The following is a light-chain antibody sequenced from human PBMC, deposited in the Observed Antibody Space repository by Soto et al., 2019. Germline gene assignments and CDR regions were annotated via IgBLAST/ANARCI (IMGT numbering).Light chain of an antibody. CDR1: HSVNSH. CDR3: QQYKNWPL. V-gene: IGKV3-15*01. Sequence: MMITQSPATLSVSPGERVTLSGSTSHSVNSHVAWYQQKPGQAPRLLLYGASTRATGIPVRFSGSGFGTEFTLTISSLQSEDFAVYYCQQYKNWPLFGQGTRLEI. J-gene: IGKJ5*01. CDR2: GAS.